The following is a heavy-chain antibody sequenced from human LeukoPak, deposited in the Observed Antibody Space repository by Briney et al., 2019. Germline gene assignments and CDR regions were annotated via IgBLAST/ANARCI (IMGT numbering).Heavy chain of an antibody. D-gene: IGHD3-22*01. V-gene: IGHV3-21*01. J-gene: IGHJ4*02. CDR1: GFTLSSYS. CDR2: ISSSSSYI. CDR3: ARSRYYDSSGLGY. Sequence: GGSLRLSCAASGFTLSSYSMNWVRQAPGKGLEWVSSISSSSSYIYYADSVKGRFTISRDNAKNSLYLQMNSLRAEDTAVYYCARSRYYDSSGLGYWGQGTLVTVSS.